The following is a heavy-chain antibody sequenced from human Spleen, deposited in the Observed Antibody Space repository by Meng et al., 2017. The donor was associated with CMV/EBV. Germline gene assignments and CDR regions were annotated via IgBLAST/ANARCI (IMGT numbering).Heavy chain of an antibody. Sequence: GGSLRLSCAASGFTFSSYGMHWVRQAPGKGLEWVAFIRYDGSNKYYADSVKGRFTISRDNAKNSLYLQMNKMRAGDTAVYYCARERLYQPLWGDALDMWGLGTIVTVSS. D-gene: IGHD2-2*01. J-gene: IGHJ3*02. CDR3: ARERLYQPLWGDALDM. CDR2: IRYDGSNK. CDR1: GFTFSSYG. V-gene: IGHV3-30*02.